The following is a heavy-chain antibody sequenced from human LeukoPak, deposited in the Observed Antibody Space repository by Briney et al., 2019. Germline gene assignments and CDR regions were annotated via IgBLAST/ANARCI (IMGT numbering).Heavy chain of an antibody. Sequence: PSETLSLTCAVYGGSFSGYYWSWIRQPPGKGLEWIGEINHSGSTNYNPSLKSRVTISVDTSKNQFSLKLSSVTAADTAMYYCARGRYGGNSGIDYWGQGTLVTVSS. V-gene: IGHV4-34*01. CDR2: INHSGST. CDR3: ARGRYGGNSGIDY. CDR1: GGSFSGYY. J-gene: IGHJ4*02. D-gene: IGHD4-23*01.